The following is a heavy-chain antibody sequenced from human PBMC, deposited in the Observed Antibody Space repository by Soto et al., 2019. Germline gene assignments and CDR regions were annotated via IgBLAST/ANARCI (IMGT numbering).Heavy chain of an antibody. CDR3: ARGTTVTTGYYYYYMDV. J-gene: IGHJ6*03. CDR2: INHSGST. Sequence: QVQLQQWGAGLLKPSETLSLTCAVYGGSFSGYYWSWIRQPPGKGLEWIGEINHSGSTNYNPSLKSRVTISVDTSKNQFSLKLSSVTAAGTAVYYCARGTTVTTGYYYYYMDVWGKGTTVTVS. CDR1: GGSFSGYY. D-gene: IGHD4-17*01. V-gene: IGHV4-34*01.